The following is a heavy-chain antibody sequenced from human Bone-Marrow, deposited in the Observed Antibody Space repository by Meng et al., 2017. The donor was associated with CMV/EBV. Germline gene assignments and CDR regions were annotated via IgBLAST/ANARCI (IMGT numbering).Heavy chain of an antibody. CDR3: ARDIHDGSGDLYYCFDL. Sequence: WVRQAPGKGLEWVGGINHNCGSTSYGDSVQGRVAMSRDKSISTAYLELSRLRSDDTAVYFCARDIHDGSGDLYYCFDLWGQGTTVTVSS. J-gene: IGHJ5*01. V-gene: IGHV1-2*02. D-gene: IGHD3-10*01. CDR2: INHNCGST.